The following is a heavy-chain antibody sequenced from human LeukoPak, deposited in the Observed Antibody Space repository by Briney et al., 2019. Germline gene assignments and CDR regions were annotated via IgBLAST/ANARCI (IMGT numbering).Heavy chain of an antibody. J-gene: IGHJ5*02. Sequence: PSETLSLTCTVSGGSISSYYWSWIRQPAGKGLEWIGRIYTSGSTNYNPSLKSRVTMSVDTSKNQFSLKLSSVTAADTAVYYCARDLLWFGELFGWFDPWGQGTLVTVPS. D-gene: IGHD3-10*01. CDR1: GGSISSYY. CDR3: ARDLLWFGELFGWFDP. CDR2: IYTSGST. V-gene: IGHV4-4*07.